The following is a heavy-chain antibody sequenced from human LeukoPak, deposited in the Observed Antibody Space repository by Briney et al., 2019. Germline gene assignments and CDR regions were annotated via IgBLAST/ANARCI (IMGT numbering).Heavy chain of an antibody. CDR2: ITAYNGNI. CDR1: GYTFTSYG. V-gene: IGHV1-18*01. CDR3: ARLCSIRWCRHDWFDP. D-gene: IGHD2-2*01. J-gene: IGHJ5*02. Sequence: ASVKVSCKASGYTFTSYGISWVRQAPGQGLEWMAWITAYNGNINYAEKVKGRVTMTTDTSTSTAYMELRSLRVEDTAVYYCARLCSIRWCRHDWFDPWGQGTLVTVSS.